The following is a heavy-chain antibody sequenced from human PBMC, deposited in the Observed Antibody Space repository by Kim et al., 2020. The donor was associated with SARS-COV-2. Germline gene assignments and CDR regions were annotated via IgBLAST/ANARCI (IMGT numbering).Heavy chain of an antibody. J-gene: IGHJ6*02. CDR2: IVVGSGNT. V-gene: IGHV1-58*02. CDR3: AADLQWELLVGYYYYGMDV. D-gene: IGHD1-26*01. Sequence: SVKVSCKASGFTFTSSAMQWVRQARGQRLEWIGWIVVGSGNTNYAQKFQERVTITRDMSTSTAYMELSSLRSEDTAVYYCAADLQWELLVGYYYYGMDVWGQGTTVTVSS. CDR1: GFTFTSSA.